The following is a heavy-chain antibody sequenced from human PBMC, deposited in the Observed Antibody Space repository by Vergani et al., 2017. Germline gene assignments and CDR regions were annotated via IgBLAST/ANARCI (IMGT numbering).Heavy chain of an antibody. J-gene: IGHJ5*01. V-gene: IGHV3-74*03. CDR3: ARARCIETCYMSNWLDS. D-gene: IGHD3-9*01. CDR1: GFSFNSYW. Sequence: HLAESGGGFFQPGGSLRLSCSASGFSFNSYWMHWVRQVPGKGLLWVSRIKSDGSITAYADSVKGRFTISRDNAQNTLYLQMNRLRVEDTGVYYCARARCIETCYMSNWLDSWGQGTLVTVSP. CDR2: IKSDGSIT.